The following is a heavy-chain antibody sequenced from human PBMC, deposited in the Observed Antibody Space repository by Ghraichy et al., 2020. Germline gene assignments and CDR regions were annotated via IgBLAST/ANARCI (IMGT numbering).Heavy chain of an antibody. CDR3: ARKYYDFWSGVGNYMDV. Sequence: LSLTCAVSGYSISSGYYWGWIRQPPGKGLEWIGSIYHSGSTYYNPSLKSRVTISVDTSKNQFSLKLSSVTAADTAVYYCARKYYDFWSGVGNYMDVWGKGTTVTVSS. J-gene: IGHJ6*03. CDR2: IYHSGST. D-gene: IGHD3-3*01. V-gene: IGHV4-38-2*01. CDR1: GYSISSGYY.